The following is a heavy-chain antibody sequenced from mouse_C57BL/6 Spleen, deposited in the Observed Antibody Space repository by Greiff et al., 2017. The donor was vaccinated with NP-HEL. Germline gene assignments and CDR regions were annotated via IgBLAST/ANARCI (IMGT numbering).Heavy chain of an antibody. D-gene: IGHD2-5*01. CDR1: GYAFSSSW. Sequence: QVQLKESGPELVKPGASVKISCKASGYAFSSSWMNWVKQRPGKGLEWIGRIYPGDGDTNYNGKFKGKATLTADKSSSTAYMQLSSLTSGDSAVYFCAREGYSNRMDYAMDYWGQGTSVTVSS. CDR3: AREGYSNRMDYAMDY. CDR2: IYPGDGDT. V-gene: IGHV1-82*01. J-gene: IGHJ4*01.